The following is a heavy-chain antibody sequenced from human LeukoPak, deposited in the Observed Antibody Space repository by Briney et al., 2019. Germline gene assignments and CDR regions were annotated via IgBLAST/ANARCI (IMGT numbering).Heavy chain of an antibody. Sequence: ASVKVSCKASGYTFTRYYMHWVGQAPGQGGEWMGIINPSGGSTSYAQKFQGRVNMTMDTFRSTVYMELNSLRSEDTAVYYCARDKRGDGDYGFDYWGQGTLVTVSS. D-gene: IGHD4-17*01. CDR2: INPSGGST. CDR1: GYTFTRYY. J-gene: IGHJ4*02. CDR3: ARDKRGDGDYGFDY. V-gene: IGHV1-46*01.